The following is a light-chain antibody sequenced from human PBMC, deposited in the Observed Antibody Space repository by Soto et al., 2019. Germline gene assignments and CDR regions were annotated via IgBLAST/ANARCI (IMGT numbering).Light chain of an antibody. CDR3: CSYATPRL. CDR1: SSDVGSYNL. V-gene: IGLV2-23*02. CDR2: EVS. Sequence: QSVLTQPASVSGSPGQSITISCTGTSSDVGSYNLVYWYQQHPGKAPKLIIYEVSERPSGVSHRFSGSKTGNTASLTISGLQAEDEADYYCCSYATPRLFGGGTQLTVL. J-gene: IGLJ7*01.